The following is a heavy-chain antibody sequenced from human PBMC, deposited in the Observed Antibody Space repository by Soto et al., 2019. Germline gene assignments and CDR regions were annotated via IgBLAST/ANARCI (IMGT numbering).Heavy chain of an antibody. Sequence: SETLSLTCTVSGGSISSYYWSWIRQPPGKGLEWIGYIYYSGSTNYNPSLKSRVTISVDTSKNQFSLKLSSVTAADTAVYYCARDSRYGENWFDPWGQGTLVTVS. J-gene: IGHJ5*02. CDR2: IYYSGST. CDR3: ARDSRYGENWFDP. D-gene: IGHD3-10*01. V-gene: IGHV4-59*01. CDR1: GGSISSYY.